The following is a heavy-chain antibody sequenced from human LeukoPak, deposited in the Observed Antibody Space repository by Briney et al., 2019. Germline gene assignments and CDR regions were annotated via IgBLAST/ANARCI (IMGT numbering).Heavy chain of an antibody. D-gene: IGHD3-9*01. CDR1: GFTFDDYG. V-gene: IGHV3-20*01. J-gene: IGHJ6*03. Sequence: PGGSLRLSCAASGFTFDDYGMSWVRQAPGKGLEWVSGINWNGGSTGYADSVKGRFTISRDNAKNSLYLQMNSLRAEDTALYHCARESYDILSLYYYYYMDVWGKGTTVTISS. CDR2: INWNGGST. CDR3: ARESYDILSLYYYYYMDV.